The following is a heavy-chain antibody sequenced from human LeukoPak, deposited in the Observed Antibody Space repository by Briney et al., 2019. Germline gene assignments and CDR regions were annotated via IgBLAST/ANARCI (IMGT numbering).Heavy chain of an antibody. V-gene: IGHV3-53*01. CDR2: TYIHGTT. D-gene: IGHD3-10*01. CDR1: GGSISGYS. CDR3: ARMYGSGQYYFDS. Sequence: ETLSLTCTVSGGSISGYSWSWVRQAPGKGLEWVSSTYIHGTTHYADSVKGRVTISRDKSTNTLYLEMNSLRAEDTAVYYCARMYGSGQYYFDSWGQGTLVTVSS. J-gene: IGHJ4*02.